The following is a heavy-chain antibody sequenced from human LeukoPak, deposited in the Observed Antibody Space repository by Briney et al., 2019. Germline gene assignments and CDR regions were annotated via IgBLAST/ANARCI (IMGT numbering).Heavy chain of an antibody. J-gene: IGHJ4*02. CDR2: IYYSGST. D-gene: IGHD3-16*02. Sequence: SETLSLXCTVSGGSISSYYWSWSRQPPGKGLEWIGYIYYSGSTNYNPSLKSRVTISVDTSKNQFSLKLSSVTAADTAVYYCARVGHYDYVCGSYRYTTGPIDYWGQGTLVTVSS. CDR3: ARVGHYDYVCGSYRYTTGPIDY. CDR1: GGSISSYY. V-gene: IGHV4-59*01.